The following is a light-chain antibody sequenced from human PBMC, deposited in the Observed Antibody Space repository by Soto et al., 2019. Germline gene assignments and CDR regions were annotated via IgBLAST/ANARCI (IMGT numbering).Light chain of an antibody. CDR1: QSVSSSY. Sequence: EIELTQSPGTLSLSPGERATLSCRASQSVSSSYLAWYQQKPGQAPRLLIYGASSSATGIPHRFSGSGSGTDFTLTISRLEPEDFAVYYCQQYGSSPRFTFGRGTKVDIK. J-gene: IGKJ3*01. CDR2: GAS. V-gene: IGKV3-20*01. CDR3: QQYGSSPRFT.